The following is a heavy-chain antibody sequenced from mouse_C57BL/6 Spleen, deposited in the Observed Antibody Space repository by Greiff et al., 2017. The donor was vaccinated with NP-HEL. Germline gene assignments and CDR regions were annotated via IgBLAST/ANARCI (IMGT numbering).Heavy chain of an antibody. Sequence: DVKLQESGPVLVKPGASVKMSCKASGYTFTDYYMNWVKQSHGKSLEWIGVINPYNGGTSYNQKFKGKATLTVDKSSSTAYMELNSLTSEDSAVYYCARSYGNGGDYWGQGTSVTVSS. J-gene: IGHJ4*01. CDR1: GYTFTDYY. D-gene: IGHD2-1*01. V-gene: IGHV1-19*01. CDR3: ARSYGNGGDY. CDR2: INPYNGGT.